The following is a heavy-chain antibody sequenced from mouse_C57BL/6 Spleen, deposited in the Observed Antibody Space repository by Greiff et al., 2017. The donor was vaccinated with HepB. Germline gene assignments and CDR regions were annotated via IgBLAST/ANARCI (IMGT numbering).Heavy chain of an antibody. J-gene: IGHJ4*01. V-gene: IGHV5-15*01. CDR1: GFTFSDYG. CDR3: ARASTSGAMDY. Sequence: DVHLVESGGGLVQPGGSLKLSCAASGFTFSDYGMAWVRQAPRKGPEWVAFISNLAYSIYYADTVTGRFTISRENAKNTLYLEMSSLRSEDTAMYYCARASTSGAMDYWGQGTSVTVSS. D-gene: IGHD2-1*01. CDR2: ISNLAYSI.